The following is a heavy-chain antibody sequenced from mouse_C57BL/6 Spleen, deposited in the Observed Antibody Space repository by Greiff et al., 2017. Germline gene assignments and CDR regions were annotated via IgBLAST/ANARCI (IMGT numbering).Heavy chain of an antibody. CDR2: IDPSDSYT. V-gene: IGHV1-69*01. CDR1: GYTFTSYW. J-gene: IGHJ1*03. CDR3: ARGKNLLPWRGYVDV. D-gene: IGHD1-1*01. Sequence: VQLQQPGAELVLPGASVKLSCKASGYTFTSYWMHWVKQRPGQGLEWIGEIDPSDSYTNSNQKFKGKSTLTVDKSSSTAYMQLSSLTSEDSAVYYCARGKNLLPWRGYVDVWGTGTTVTGSS.